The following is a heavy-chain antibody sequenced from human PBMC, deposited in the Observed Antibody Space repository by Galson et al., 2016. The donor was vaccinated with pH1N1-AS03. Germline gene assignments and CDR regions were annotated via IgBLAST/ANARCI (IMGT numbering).Heavy chain of an antibody. CDR2: ISSRISDI. CDR1: GFTFSSYS. CDR3: ATNIEQRYTSKWYKFDH. D-gene: IGHD6-13*01. Sequence: SLRLSCAASGFTFSSYSVNWVRQAPGKGLEWVSSISSRISDIYYADSVKGRFTISRDNARRSLYLQMNSLRAEDTAVYYCATNIEQRYTSKWYKFDHWGQGTLVSVSS. J-gene: IGHJ4*02. V-gene: IGHV3-21*01.